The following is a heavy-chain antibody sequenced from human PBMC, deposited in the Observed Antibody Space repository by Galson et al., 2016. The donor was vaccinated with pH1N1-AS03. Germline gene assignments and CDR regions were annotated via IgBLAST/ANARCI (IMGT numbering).Heavy chain of an antibody. CDR1: RGSVNTDDYF. CDR2: VFYTGAT. Sequence: LSLTCTVSRGSVNTDDYFWTWIRQPPGKGLEWIGHVFYTGATNYNPSVKGRVTISIDTSNNKFSLRLNSASASDTAVYYCARDASGLDVWGQGTTVTVS. V-gene: IGHV4-61*08. J-gene: IGHJ6*02. CDR3: ARDASGLDV.